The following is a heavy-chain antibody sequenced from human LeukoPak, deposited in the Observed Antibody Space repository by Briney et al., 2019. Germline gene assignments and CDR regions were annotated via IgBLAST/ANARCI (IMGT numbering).Heavy chain of an antibody. V-gene: IGHV3-23*01. CDR3: AKDRVIPDYYDSSGYYPDEYFQH. D-gene: IGHD3-22*01. CDR1: GFTFSSYA. CDR2: ISGSGGST. Sequence: GGSLRVSCAASGFTFSSYAMSWVRQAPGKGLEWVSAISGSGGSTYYADSVKGRFTISRDNSKNTLYLQMNSLRAEDTAVYYCAKDRVIPDYYDSSGYYPDEYFQHWGQGTLVTVSS. J-gene: IGHJ1*01.